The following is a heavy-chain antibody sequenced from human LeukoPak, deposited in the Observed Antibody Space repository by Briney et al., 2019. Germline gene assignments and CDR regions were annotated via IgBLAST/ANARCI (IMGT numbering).Heavy chain of an antibody. V-gene: IGHV3-23*01. CDR2: ISGSGGST. CDR1: GLTFSSYA. CDR3: AKAHYYDSSGHPFFDY. J-gene: IGHJ4*02. Sequence: GGSLRLSCAASGLTFSSYAMSWVRQAPGKWLEWVSAISGSGGSTYYADSVKGRFTISRDNSKNTLYLQMNSLRAEDTAVYYCAKAHYYDSSGHPFFDYWGQGTLVTVSS. D-gene: IGHD3-22*01.